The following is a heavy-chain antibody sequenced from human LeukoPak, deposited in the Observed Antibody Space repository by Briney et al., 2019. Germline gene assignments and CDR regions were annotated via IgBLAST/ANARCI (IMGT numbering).Heavy chain of an antibody. CDR2: ITNSGNSK. CDR3: ARLTYSSSPPDY. J-gene: IGHJ4*02. Sequence: GGSLRLSCAASEFTFSSYSMNWVRQAPGKGLEWVSYITNSGNSKSYADSVKGRFTISRDNAKNSLYLQMNSLRAEDTAVFYCARLTYSSSPPDYWGQGTLVTVSS. D-gene: IGHD6-13*01. CDR1: EFTFSSYS. V-gene: IGHV3-48*04.